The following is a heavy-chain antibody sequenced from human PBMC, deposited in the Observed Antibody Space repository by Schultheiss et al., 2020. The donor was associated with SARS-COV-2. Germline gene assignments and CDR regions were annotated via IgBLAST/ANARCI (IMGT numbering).Heavy chain of an antibody. CDR2: ISWNSGSI. CDR3: ARDSNWAFDY. V-gene: IGHV3-23*01. J-gene: IGHJ4*02. Sequence: GGSLRLSCAASGFTFSSYAMSWVRQAPGKGLEWVSGISWNSGSIGYADSVKGRFTISRDNSKNTLYLQMNSLRAEDTAVYYCARDSNWAFDYWGQGTLVTVSS. D-gene: IGHD7-27*01. CDR1: GFTFSSYA.